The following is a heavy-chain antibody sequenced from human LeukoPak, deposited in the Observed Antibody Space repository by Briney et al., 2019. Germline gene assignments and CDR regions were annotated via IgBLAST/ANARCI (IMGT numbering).Heavy chain of an antibody. D-gene: IGHD1-1*01. CDR1: GFTFSSYW. V-gene: IGHV3-7*01. J-gene: IGHJ4*02. Sequence: GGSLRLSCEASGFTFSSYWMSWVRQAPGKGLEWVAHIKEDESDEYYVDSVRGRFTASRDNAKNSVNLRMNSLRVEDTAVYYCARWRGRQSEFDYWGQGTLVTFSS. CDR3: ARWRGRQSEFDY. CDR2: IKEDESDE.